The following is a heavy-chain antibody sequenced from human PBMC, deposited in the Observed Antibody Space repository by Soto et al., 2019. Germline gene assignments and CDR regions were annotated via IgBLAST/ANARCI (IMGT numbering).Heavy chain of an antibody. Sequence: GVSLRLSCSAAGCTFGNDWMHWVRQAPGKGLEWVSRRNRDGSSINYADSVRGRFTVSRENAKNTLYLQMNSLRAEDTAVYYCATAEVDYWGPGTLVTVSS. J-gene: IGHJ4*02. CDR3: ATAEVDY. V-gene: IGHV3-74*01. CDR1: GCTFGNDW. CDR2: RNRDGSSI.